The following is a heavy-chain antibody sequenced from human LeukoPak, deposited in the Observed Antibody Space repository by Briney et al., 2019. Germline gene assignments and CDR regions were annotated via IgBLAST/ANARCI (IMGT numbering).Heavy chain of an antibody. CDR3: ARGGRPGFDY. CDR2: INHSGST. CDR1: GGSFSGYY. V-gene: IGHV4-34*01. Sequence: SETLSLTCAVYGGSFSGYYWSWIRQPPGKGLEWIGEINHSGSTKYTPSLKSRVTISVDTSKNQFSLKLSSVTAADTAVYYCARGGRPGFDYWGQGTLVTVSS. D-gene: IGHD1-14*01. J-gene: IGHJ4*02.